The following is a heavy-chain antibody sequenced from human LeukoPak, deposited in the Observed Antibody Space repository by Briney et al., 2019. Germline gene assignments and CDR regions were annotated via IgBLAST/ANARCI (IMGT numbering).Heavy chain of an antibody. CDR1: GYTFTSYY. V-gene: IGHV1-46*01. CDR3: ASNSPHYYDSSGYFAFDI. Sequence: ASVKVSCKASGYTFTSYYMHWVRRAPGQGLEWMGIINPSGGSTSYAQKFQGRVTMTRDTSTSTVYMELSSLRSEDTAVYYCASNSPHYYDSSGYFAFDIWGQGTMVTVSS. J-gene: IGHJ3*02. D-gene: IGHD3-22*01. CDR2: INPSGGST.